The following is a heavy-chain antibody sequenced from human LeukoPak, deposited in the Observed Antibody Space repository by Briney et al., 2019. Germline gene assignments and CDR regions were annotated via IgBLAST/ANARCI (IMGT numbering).Heavy chain of an antibody. CDR1: GFTFSSYA. V-gene: IGHV3-30*04. J-gene: IGHJ6*03. D-gene: IGHD5-12*01. CDR2: ISFDGSNK. Sequence: GGSLRLSCAASGFTFSSYAMHWVRQAPGKGLEWVAVISFDGSNKYYADSVKGRFTISRDNSKNTLYLQMNSLRAEDTAVYYSARGSRTIVTTKFARGHYMDVWGKGTTVTVSS. CDR3: ARGSRTIVTTKFARGHYMDV.